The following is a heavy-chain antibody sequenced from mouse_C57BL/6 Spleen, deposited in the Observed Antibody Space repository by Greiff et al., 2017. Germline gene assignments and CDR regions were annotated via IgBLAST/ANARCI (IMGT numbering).Heavy chain of an antibody. CDR1: GYTFTDYE. Sequence: VQLQESGAELVRPGASVTLSCKASGYTFTDYEMHWVKQTPVHGLEWIGAIDPETGGTAYNQKFKGKAILTADKSSSTAYMVRRSLTSEDSAVYYYTRPHYYCSPYFGYWGQGTTLTVAS. CDR3: TRPHYYCSPYFGY. D-gene: IGHD1-1*01. V-gene: IGHV1-15*01. J-gene: IGHJ2*01. CDR2: IDPETGGT.